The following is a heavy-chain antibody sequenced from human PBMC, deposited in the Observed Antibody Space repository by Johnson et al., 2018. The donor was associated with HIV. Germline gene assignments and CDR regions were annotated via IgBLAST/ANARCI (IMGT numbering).Heavy chain of an antibody. J-gene: IGHJ3*02. D-gene: IGHD1-26*01. CDR3: VKDQWGKWYSGTYGGAFDI. CDR2: ISYDGSNK. CDR1: GFTFSSYA. V-gene: IGHV3-30-3*01. Sequence: QVQLVESGGGVVQPGRSLRLSCAASGFTFSSYAMHWVRQAPGQGLEWVAVISYDGSNKYYADSVKGRFTSSRDNAKNSLYLQMNSLRAEDTALYYCVKDQWGKWYSGTYGGAFDIWGQGTMVTVSS.